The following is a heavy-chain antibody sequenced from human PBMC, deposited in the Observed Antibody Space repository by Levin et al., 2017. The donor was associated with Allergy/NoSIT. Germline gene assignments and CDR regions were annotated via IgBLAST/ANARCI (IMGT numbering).Heavy chain of an antibody. Sequence: GGSLRLSCAASGFTFSSYGMHWVRQAPGKGLEWVAVIWYDGSNKYYADSVKGRFTISRDNSKNTLYLQMNSLRAEDTAVYYCARAHLRYFDWLSPGGDYWGQGTLVTVSS. CDR1: GFTFSSYG. J-gene: IGHJ4*02. CDR2: IWYDGSNK. CDR3: ARAHLRYFDWLSPGGDY. D-gene: IGHD3-9*01. V-gene: IGHV3-33*01.